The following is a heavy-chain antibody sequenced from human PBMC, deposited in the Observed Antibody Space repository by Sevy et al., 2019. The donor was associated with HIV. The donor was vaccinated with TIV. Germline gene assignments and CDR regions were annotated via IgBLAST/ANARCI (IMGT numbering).Heavy chain of an antibody. J-gene: IGHJ4*02. CDR1: GFTFSSYS. V-gene: IGHV3-21*01. Sequence: GGSLRLSCAASGFTFSSYSMNWVRQAPGKGLEWVSSISSSSSYIYYADSVKGRFTISRDNAKNSLYLQMNSLRAEDTAVYYCASEGPVNRNFVYWGQGTLVTVSS. CDR3: ASEGPVNRNFVY. CDR2: ISSSSSYI.